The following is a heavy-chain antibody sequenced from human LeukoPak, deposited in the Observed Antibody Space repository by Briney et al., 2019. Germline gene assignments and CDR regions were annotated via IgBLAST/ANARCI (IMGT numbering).Heavy chain of an antibody. D-gene: IGHD2-2*01. CDR2: ISSSSSTI. CDR3: ASSYCSSTSCYWYYGMDV. V-gene: IGHV3-48*04. J-gene: IGHJ6*02. Sequence: GGSLRLSCAASGFTFSSYSMNWVRQAPGKGLEWVSSISSSSSTIYYADSVKGRFTISRDNAKNSLYLQMNSLRAEDTAVYYCASSYCSSTSCYWYYGMDVWGQGTTVTVSS. CDR1: GFTFSSYS.